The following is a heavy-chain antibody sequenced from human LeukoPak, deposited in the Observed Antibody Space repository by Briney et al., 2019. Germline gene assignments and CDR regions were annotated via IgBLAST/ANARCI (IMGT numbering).Heavy chain of an antibody. CDR2: IIPIFGTA. CDR1: GGTFSSYA. CDR3: STHSSSWAYFDY. Sequence: SVKVSCKASGGTFSSYAISWVRQAPGQGLEWMGGIIPIFGTANYAQKFQGRVTITADESTSTAYMELSSLRSEDTAVYYCSTHSSSWAYFDYWGQGTLVTVSS. D-gene: IGHD6-13*01. J-gene: IGHJ4*02. V-gene: IGHV1-69*13.